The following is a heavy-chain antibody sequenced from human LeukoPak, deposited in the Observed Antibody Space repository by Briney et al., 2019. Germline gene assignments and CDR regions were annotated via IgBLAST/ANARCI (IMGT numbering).Heavy chain of an antibody. CDR2: INHSGST. J-gene: IGHJ6*03. V-gene: IGHV4-34*01. Sequence: KTSETLSLTCAVYGGSFSGYYWSWIRQPPGKGLEWIGEINHSGSTNYNPSLKSRVTISVDTSKNQFSLKLSSVTAADTAVYYCARGYGGIYYYYMDVWGKGTTATVSS. CDR1: GGSFSGYY. CDR3: ARGYGGIYYYYMDV. D-gene: IGHD3-16*01.